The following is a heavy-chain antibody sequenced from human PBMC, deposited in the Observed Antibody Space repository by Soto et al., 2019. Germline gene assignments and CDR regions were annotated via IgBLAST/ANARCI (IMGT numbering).Heavy chain of an antibody. Sequence: QVQLVESGGGVAQPGRSLRLSCAASGFTFSAYAMHWVRQAPGKGLEWVAVISSDGSDEYYADSVKGRFTISRDNSKNTLFLQMNSLRAEDTAVYYCASSDLQYDDYPFDYWGQGTLVTVSS. CDR1: GFTFSAYA. D-gene: IGHD4-17*01. CDR3: ASSDLQYDDYPFDY. V-gene: IGHV3-30*01. CDR2: ISSDGSDE. J-gene: IGHJ4*02.